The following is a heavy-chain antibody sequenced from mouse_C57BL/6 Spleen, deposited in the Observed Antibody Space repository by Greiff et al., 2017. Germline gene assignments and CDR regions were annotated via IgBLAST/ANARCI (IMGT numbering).Heavy chain of an antibody. CDR1: GFTFSSYA. D-gene: IGHD1-1*01. J-gene: IGHJ2*01. V-gene: IGHV5-4*01. CDR3: ARDRVPGSSPYYCDY. Sequence: EVKLVESGGGLVKPGGSLKLSCAASGFTFSSYAMSWVRQTPEKRLEWVATISDGGSYTYYPDNVKGRFTISRDNAKNNLYLQMSHLKSEDTAMXYCARDRVPGSSPYYCDYWGQGTTLTVSS. CDR2: ISDGGSYT.